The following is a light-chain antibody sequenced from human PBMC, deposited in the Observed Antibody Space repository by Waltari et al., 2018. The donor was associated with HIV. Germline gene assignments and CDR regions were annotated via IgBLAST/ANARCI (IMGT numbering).Light chain of an antibody. CDR3: ATWDDSLNGHVV. CDR2: TNT. V-gene: IGLV1-44*01. Sequence: QSVLTQPPSPSETPGTRLTISCSGSSSIIGDNTANWYQQHPGTPPKLLIYTNTQRPSGVPDRFSGSKSGTSASLAISGLQSEDEADYYCATWDDSLNGHVVFGGGTKLTVL. CDR1: SSIIGDNT. J-gene: IGLJ2*01.